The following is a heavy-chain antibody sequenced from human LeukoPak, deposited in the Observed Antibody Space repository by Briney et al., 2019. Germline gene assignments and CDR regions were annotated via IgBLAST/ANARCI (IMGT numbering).Heavy chain of an antibody. V-gene: IGHV3-23*01. CDR2: ISNSGDST. CDR3: AKKPVSSDDYYFDY. D-gene: IGHD6-25*01. CDR1: GFTFSSYA. J-gene: IGHJ4*02. Sequence: GGSLRLSCAASGFTFSSYAMSWVRQAPGKGLEWVSDISNSGDSTYYADSVKGRFTISRDNSKNTLYLQMNSLRAEDTAVYYCAKKPVSSDDYYFDYWGQGTLVTVSS.